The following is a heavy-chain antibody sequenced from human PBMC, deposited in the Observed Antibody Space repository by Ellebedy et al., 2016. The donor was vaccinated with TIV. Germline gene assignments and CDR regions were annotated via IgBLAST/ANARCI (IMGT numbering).Heavy chain of an antibody. J-gene: IGHJ4*02. Sequence: ASVKVSCKTSGYTFSRYIVSWVRQAPGQGLEWMGWISPYTGDTNYAQKFQGIISMSTDTSTNTAYIELGSLRSDTTAVYYCARDMVQGMVSIYVWFDYWGQGTLVTVSS. CDR3: ARDMVQGMVSIYVWFDY. D-gene: IGHD2-8*01. V-gene: IGHV1-18*01. CDR1: GYTFSRYI. CDR2: ISPYTGDT.